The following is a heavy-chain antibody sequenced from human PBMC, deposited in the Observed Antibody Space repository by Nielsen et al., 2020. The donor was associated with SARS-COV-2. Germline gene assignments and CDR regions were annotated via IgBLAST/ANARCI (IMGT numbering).Heavy chain of an antibody. D-gene: IGHD2-15*01. J-gene: IGHJ4*02. Sequence: GESLKISCAVTASSNYMNWVRQAPGTGLEWVASISGDSNYIFYSELVKGRFTMSRDNGKNSLYLQMNTLRSEDTALYYCTRGFYSQSDCWGQGTLVTVSS. CDR2: ISGDSNYI. CDR3: TRGFYSQSDC. V-gene: IGHV3-21*01. CDR1: TASSNY.